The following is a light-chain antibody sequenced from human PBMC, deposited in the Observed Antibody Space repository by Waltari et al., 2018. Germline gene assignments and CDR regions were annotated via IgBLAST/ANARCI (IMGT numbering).Light chain of an antibody. CDR2: KNS. CDR3: AAWDDGWSGPWV. V-gene: IGLV1-47*01. J-gene: IGLJ3*02. Sequence: QSVLTQPPSTSATPGPRVTISCSGAQSNTGHYSVSLYQQVPGMAPKLIIYKNSQRPSGVPDRFSGSKSGTSASLAISGLRSEDEATYHCAAWDDGWSGPWVFGGGTRVTVL. CDR1: QSNTGHYS.